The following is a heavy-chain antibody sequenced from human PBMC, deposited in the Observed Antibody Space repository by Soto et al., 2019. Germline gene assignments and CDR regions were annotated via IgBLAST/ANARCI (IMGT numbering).Heavy chain of an antibody. CDR3: AKAGFDIQLWLYGY. V-gene: IGHV3-23*01. CDR1: GFTFSSYA. Sequence: PGGSLRLSCAASGFTFSSYAMSWVRQAPGKGLEWVSAISGSGGSTYYADSVKGRFTISRDNSKNTLYLQMNSLRAEDTAVYYCAKAGFDIQLWLYGYWGQGTLVTVSS. CDR2: ISGSGGST. D-gene: IGHD5-18*01. J-gene: IGHJ4*02.